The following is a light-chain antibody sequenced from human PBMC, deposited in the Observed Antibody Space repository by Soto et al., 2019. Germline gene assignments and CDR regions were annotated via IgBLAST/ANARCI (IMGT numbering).Light chain of an antibody. CDR1: QSFRGL. V-gene: IGKV3-11*01. CDR2: DAY. Sequence: EVVLTQSLVTLSLSPGERATLSCRAIQSFRGLLAWYQQKPGQAPRLLIYDAYNRATGLPPRFSGSGSGTDFTITVSSLEPEDSAVYYCQQRGKWPSTFGPGTKLEMK. CDR3: QQRGKWPST. J-gene: IGKJ2*02.